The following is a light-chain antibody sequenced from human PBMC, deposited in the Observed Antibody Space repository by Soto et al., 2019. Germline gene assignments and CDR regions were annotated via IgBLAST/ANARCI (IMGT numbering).Light chain of an antibody. CDR3: QQYNNWPPIT. V-gene: IGKV3-15*01. Sequence: EIMMTQSPATLSVSPGERATLSCRASQSVSNNLAWYQQKPGQAPRLLIYYASTRATGIPARFSGSGSGTEFTLTISSLQSADFGVYYCQQYNNWPPITFGQGTRLEIK. CDR1: QSVSNN. CDR2: YAS. J-gene: IGKJ5*01.